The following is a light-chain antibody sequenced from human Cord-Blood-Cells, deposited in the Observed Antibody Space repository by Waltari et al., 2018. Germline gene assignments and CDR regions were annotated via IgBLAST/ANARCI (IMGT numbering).Light chain of an antibody. J-gene: IGKJ1*01. CDR2: WAS. V-gene: IGKV4-1*01. CDR1: QSVLYSSNNKNY. CDR3: QQYYSTPT. Sequence: DIVMTQSPDSLAVSLGERATINCKSSQSVLYSSNNKNYLAWYQQKPGQHPKLLIYWASTRASGVPDRFSGSASGTDFTLTISSLQAEDVAVYYCQQYYSTPTFGQGTKVEIK.